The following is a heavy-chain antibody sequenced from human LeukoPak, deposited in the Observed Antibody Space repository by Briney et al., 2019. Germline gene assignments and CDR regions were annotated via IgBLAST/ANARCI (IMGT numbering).Heavy chain of an antibody. CDR2: IWYDGSNK. V-gene: IGHV3-33*01. J-gene: IGHJ4*02. CDR3: ARAYCSGGSCYTGDNFDY. Sequence: PGGSLRLSSAASGFTFSSYGMHWVRQAPGKGLEWVAVIWYDGSNKYYADSVKGRFTISRDNSKNTLYLQMNSLRAEDTAVYYCARAYCSGGSCYTGDNFDYWGQGTLVTVSS. D-gene: IGHD2-15*01. CDR1: GFTFSSYG.